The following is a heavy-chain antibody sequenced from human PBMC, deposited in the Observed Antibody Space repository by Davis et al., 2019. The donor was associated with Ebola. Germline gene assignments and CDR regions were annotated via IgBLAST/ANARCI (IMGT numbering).Heavy chain of an antibody. D-gene: IGHD1-26*01. Sequence: GESLKISCAASGFTFSGSSMHWVRQASGKGLKWVGRIRSKANSYATAYAASVKGRFTISRDDSKNTAYLQMNSLKTEDTAVYYCTSTTPDYWGQGTLVTVSS. J-gene: IGHJ4*02. CDR1: GFTFSGSS. CDR3: TSTTPDY. CDR2: IRSKANSYAT. V-gene: IGHV3-73*01.